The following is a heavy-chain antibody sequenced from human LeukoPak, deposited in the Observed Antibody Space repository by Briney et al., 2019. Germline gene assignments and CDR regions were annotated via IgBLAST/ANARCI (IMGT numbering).Heavy chain of an antibody. CDR2: IRSTANGYAT. Sequence: GGSLRLSCAASGFTFSGSALHWVRQASGKGLEWVGRIRSTANGYATAYAASVKGRFTISRDDSKNTAYLQMDGLKTEDTAVYYCTGNYYGSGSYADFDYWGQGTLVTVSS. J-gene: IGHJ4*02. V-gene: IGHV3-73*01. D-gene: IGHD3-10*01. CDR1: GFTFSGSA. CDR3: TGNYYGSGSYADFDY.